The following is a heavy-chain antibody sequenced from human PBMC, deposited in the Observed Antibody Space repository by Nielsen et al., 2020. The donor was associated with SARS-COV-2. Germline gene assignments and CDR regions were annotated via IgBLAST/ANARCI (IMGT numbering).Heavy chain of an antibody. V-gene: IGHV1-46*01. J-gene: IGHJ6*02. CDR1: GYTFTSYY. CDR2: INPSGGST. Sequence: ASVKVSCKASGYTFTSYYTHWVRQAPGQGLEWMGIINPSGGSTSYAQKFQGRVTMTRDTSISTAYMELSRLRSDDTAVYYCAREDLVATIFNYYYGMDVWGQGTTVTVSS. D-gene: IGHD5-12*01. CDR3: AREDLVATIFNYYYGMDV.